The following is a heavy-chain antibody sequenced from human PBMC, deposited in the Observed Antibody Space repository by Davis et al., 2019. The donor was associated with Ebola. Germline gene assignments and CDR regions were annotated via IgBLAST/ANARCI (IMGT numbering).Heavy chain of an antibody. V-gene: IGHV3-23*01. CDR3: TRDGPIVATIPNYGMDV. D-gene: IGHD5-12*01. CDR1: GFTFSSYA. J-gene: IGHJ6*04. CDR2: ISGSTGNT. Sequence: GGSLRLSCAASGFTFSSYAMTWVRQAPGKGLEWVSTISGSTGNTHYADSVKGRFTISRDNAKNSLYLQMNSLRVEDTAVYYCTRDGPIVATIPNYGMDVWGKGTTVTVSS.